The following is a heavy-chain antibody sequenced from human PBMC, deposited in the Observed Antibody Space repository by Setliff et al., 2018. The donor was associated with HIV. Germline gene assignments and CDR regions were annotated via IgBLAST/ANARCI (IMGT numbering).Heavy chain of an antibody. V-gene: IGHV3-7*01. J-gene: IGHJ4*02. D-gene: IGHD1-26*01. CDR2: VKQDGTET. Sequence: PGESLKISCAASGFTFSSYAMHWVRQAPGKGLASVANVKQDGTETLYVDSVKGRFTISRDNANNLVYLQMNSLRVEDTAVYFFARWGSGSYERVFDYWGQGMLVTVSS. CDR1: GFTFSSYA. CDR3: ARWGSGSYERVFDY.